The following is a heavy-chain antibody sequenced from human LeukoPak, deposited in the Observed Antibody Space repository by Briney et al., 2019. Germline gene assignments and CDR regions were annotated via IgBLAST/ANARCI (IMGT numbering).Heavy chain of an antibody. D-gene: IGHD3-22*01. CDR1: ASTFTGNY. CDR3: AKDSYYYDSSGYYLFGSSLDY. J-gene: IGHJ4*02. Sequence: ASVKVSCKASASTFTGNYIHWVRQAPGQGLEWMGWIDPNSGGTNYAQNFQGRVTMTRDTSISTAYMELSRLTSDDTAVYYCAKDSYYYDSSGYYLFGSSLDYWGQGTLVTVSS. CDR2: IDPNSGGT. V-gene: IGHV1-2*02.